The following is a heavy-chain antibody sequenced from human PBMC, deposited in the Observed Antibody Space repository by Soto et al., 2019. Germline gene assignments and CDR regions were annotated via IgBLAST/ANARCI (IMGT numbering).Heavy chain of an antibody. V-gene: IGHV3-23*01. CDR3: VKLGMATEIVVVLAASFDY. CDR1: GFTFSSYA. D-gene: IGHD2-2*01. J-gene: IGHJ4*02. Sequence: GGSLRLSCAASGFTFSSYAMSWVRKAPGKGLEWVSAISGSGGSTYYADSVKGRFTISRDNSKNTLYLQMNSLRAEDTAVYYCVKLGMATEIVVVLAASFDYWGQGTLVTVSS. CDR2: ISGSGGST.